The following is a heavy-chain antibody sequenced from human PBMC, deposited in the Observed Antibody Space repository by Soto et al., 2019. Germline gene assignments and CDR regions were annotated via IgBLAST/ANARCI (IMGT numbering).Heavy chain of an antibody. D-gene: IGHD2-2*02. V-gene: IGHV1-2*02. Sequence: SVNVSWKSSVYTVSRYYIHVLRQAPGQGLEWMGWINPNSGGTNYAQKFQGRVTVTRDTPTSTAYMELSRLTSDDTAVYYCARSLTEGYCTITGCYTRPLYGMDVWGQGTTVTVSS. CDR2: INPNSGGT. CDR3: ARSLTEGYCTITGCYTRPLYGMDV. J-gene: IGHJ6*02. CDR1: VYTVSRYY.